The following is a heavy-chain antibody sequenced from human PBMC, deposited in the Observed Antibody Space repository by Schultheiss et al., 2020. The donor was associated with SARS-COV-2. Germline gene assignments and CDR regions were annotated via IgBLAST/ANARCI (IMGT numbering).Heavy chain of an antibody. CDR3: ARDKMSRGSGRYYYYGMDV. D-gene: IGHD5-24*01. CDR2: ISYDGSNK. CDR1: GFTFSSYA. Sequence: GGSLRLSCAASGFTFSSYAMHWVRQAPGKGLEWVAVISYDGSNKYYEDSVKGRFTISRDNSKNRLYLQMNSLRAEDTAVYYCARDKMSRGSGRYYYYGMDVWGQGTTVTVSS. V-gene: IGHV3-30-3*01. J-gene: IGHJ6*02.